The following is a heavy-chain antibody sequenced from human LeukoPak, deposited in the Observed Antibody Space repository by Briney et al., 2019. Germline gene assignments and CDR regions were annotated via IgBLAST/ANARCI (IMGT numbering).Heavy chain of an antibody. J-gene: IGHJ6*03. V-gene: IGHV4-38-2*02. CDR3: ARVTGENSSSWYYYYYYYYMDV. Sequence: PSETLSLTCTASTYSISSAYYWGWIRQPPGQGLEWIGSIYHSGSTYYNPSLKSRVTISVDTSKNQFSLKLSSVTAADTAVYYCARVTGENSSSWYYYYYYYYMDVWGKGTTVTVSS. D-gene: IGHD6-13*01. CDR1: TYSISSAYY. CDR2: IYHSGST.